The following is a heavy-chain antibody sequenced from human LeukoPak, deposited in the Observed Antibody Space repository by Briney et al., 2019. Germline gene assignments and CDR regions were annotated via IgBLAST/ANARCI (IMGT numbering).Heavy chain of an antibody. D-gene: IGHD3-9*01. V-gene: IGHV3-21*01. CDR1: GFTFTSYS. Sequence: GGSLRLSCAPSGFTFTSYSMNWVRQAPGNGLRWVSCISSSISYIYYADSVKGLFTIARDNAKSSLYLQMNSLIAEDTAVYYCARFDILSGYSSYDFDYWGQGTLVTVSS. J-gene: IGHJ4*02. CDR3: ARFDILSGYSSYDFDY. CDR2: ISSSISYI.